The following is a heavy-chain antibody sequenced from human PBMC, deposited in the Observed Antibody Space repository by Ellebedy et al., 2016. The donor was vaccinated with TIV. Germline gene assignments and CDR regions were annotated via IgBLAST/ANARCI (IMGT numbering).Heavy chain of an antibody. CDR1: GGTFSSYA. Sequence: SVKVSXXASGGTFSSYAISWVRQAPGQGLEWMGGIIPIFGTANYAQKFQGRVTITADESTSTAYMELSSLRSEDTAVYYCARGPLVNGYDILTGYYKPYYYGMDVWGQGTTVTVSS. J-gene: IGHJ6*02. D-gene: IGHD3-9*01. CDR3: ARGPLVNGYDILTGYYKPYYYGMDV. V-gene: IGHV1-69*13. CDR2: IIPIFGTA.